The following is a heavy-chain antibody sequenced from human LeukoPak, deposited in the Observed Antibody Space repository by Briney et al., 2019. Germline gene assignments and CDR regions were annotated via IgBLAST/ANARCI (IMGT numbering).Heavy chain of an antibody. J-gene: IGHJ5*02. CDR2: IYPGDSDT. CDR3: ARLSMVRGQYWGGWFDP. Sequence: GESLKIFCKGSGYSFTSYWIGWVRQMPGKGLEWMGIIYPGDSDTRYSPSFQGQVTISADKSISTAYLQWSSLKASDTAMYYCARLSMVRGQYWGGWFDPRGQGTLVTV. CDR1: GYSFTSYW. V-gene: IGHV5-51*01. D-gene: IGHD3-10*01.